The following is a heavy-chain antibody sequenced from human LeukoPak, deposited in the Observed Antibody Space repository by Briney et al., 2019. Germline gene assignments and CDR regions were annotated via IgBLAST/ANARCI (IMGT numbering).Heavy chain of an antibody. D-gene: IGHD3-3*01. V-gene: IGHV1-69*13. CDR3: ARDGFLAGMLY. CDR1: GATFISYA. Sequence: ASVKVSCKASGATFISYAISWVRQAPGQGLEWMGGIIPIFGTANYAQKFQGRVTITADGSTSTAYMELSSLRSEDTAVYYCARDGFLAGMLYWGQGTLVTVSS. J-gene: IGHJ4*02. CDR2: IIPIFGTA.